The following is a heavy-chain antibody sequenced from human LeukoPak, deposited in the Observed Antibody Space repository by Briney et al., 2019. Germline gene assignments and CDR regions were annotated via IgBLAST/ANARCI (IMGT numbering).Heavy chain of an antibody. D-gene: IGHD3-16*02. CDR3: ASSLRLGELSSSYFDY. V-gene: IGHV3-66*01. CDR1: GFTVSSNY. J-gene: IGHJ4*02. Sequence: GGSLRLSCAASGFTVSSNYMSWVRQAPGKGLEWVSVIYSGGSTYYADSVKGRFTISRDNSKNTLYLQMNSLRAEDTAVYYCASSLRLGELSSSYFDYWGQGTLVTVSS. CDR2: IYSGGST.